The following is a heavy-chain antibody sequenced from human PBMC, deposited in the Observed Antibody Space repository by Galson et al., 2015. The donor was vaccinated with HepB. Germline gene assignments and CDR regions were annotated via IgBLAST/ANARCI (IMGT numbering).Heavy chain of an antibody. J-gene: IGHJ6*03. CDR1: GYTFTSYA. Sequence: SVKVSCKASGYTFTSYAMHWVRQAPGQRLEWMGRINAGNGNTKYSQKFQGRVTITRDTSASTAYMELSSLRSEDTAVYYCASTTGITGTRDYYYMDVWGKGTTVTVSS. D-gene: IGHD1-20*01. CDR2: INAGNGNT. CDR3: ASTTGITGTRDYYYMDV. V-gene: IGHV1-3*01.